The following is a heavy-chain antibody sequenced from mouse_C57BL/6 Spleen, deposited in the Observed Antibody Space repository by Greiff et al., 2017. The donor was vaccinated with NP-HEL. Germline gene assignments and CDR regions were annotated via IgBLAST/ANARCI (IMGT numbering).Heavy chain of an antibody. Sequence: VQLQQPGTELVKPGASVKLSCKASGYTFTSYWMHWVKQRPGQGLEWIGNINPSNGGTNYNEKFKSKATLTVEKSSSTAYMKLSSLTSEDSAVYYCARSRLGIYFDYWGQGTTLTVSS. CDR3: ARSRLGIYFDY. CDR2: INPSNGGT. J-gene: IGHJ2*01. V-gene: IGHV1-53*01. CDR1: GYTFTSYW.